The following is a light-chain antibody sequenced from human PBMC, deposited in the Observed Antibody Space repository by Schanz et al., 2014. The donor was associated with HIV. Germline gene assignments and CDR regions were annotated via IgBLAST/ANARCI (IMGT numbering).Light chain of an antibody. Sequence: DIQMTQSLSTLSASIGDRVTITCRARQRINSWLAWDQQKPGKPPKVLIYRASNLESGVPSRFSGSGSGTEFTLTISSLQPDDFATYHCQQYIDYPLTFGGGTKVEIK. CDR1: QRINSW. CDR3: QQYIDYPLT. V-gene: IGKV1-5*03. CDR2: RAS. J-gene: IGKJ4*01.